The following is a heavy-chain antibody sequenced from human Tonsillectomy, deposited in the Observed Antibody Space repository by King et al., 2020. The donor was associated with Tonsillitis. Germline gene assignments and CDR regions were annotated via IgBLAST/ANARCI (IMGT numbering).Heavy chain of an antibody. CDR1: GDSISSYY. D-gene: IGHD2-2*02. J-gene: IGHJ6*02. CDR2: IYYSGST. Sequence: QLQESGPGLVKPSETLSLTCTVSGDSISSYYWSWIRQPPGKGLEWIGYIYYSGSTNYNPSLKSRVTISVDTSKIKFSLKLSSVTAADTAVYYCARSAGLYSYFYGMDVWGLGTTVTVSS. CDR3: ARSAGLYSYFYGMDV. V-gene: IGHV4-59*01.